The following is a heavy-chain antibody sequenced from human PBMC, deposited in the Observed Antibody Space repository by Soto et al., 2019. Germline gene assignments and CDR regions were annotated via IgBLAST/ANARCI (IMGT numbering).Heavy chain of an antibody. CDR1: GYTFTSYE. CDR3: AKNSGPNWYFDL. CDR2: ISGYNGIT. Sequence: QVQLVQSGPEVKKPGASVKVSCKASGYTFTSYEITWVRQAPGQGLEWMGWISGYNGITNYVQKFQGRVTMTTETSTSTAYMELRSLRSDDTAVYYCAKNSGPNWYFDLWGRGTLVTVSS. J-gene: IGHJ2*01. D-gene: IGHD1-26*01. V-gene: IGHV1-18*01.